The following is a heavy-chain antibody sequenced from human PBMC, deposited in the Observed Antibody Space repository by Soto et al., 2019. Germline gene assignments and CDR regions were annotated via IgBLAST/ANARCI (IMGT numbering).Heavy chain of an antibody. V-gene: IGHV4-4*02. J-gene: IGHJ4*02. CDR1: GGSISSSNW. Sequence: QVQLQESGPGLVKPSGTLSLTCAVSGGSISSSNWWSWVRQPPGKGLEWIGEIYHSGSTHYNPSLKCRVPISVDKSKNQFSLNLSSVTAADTAVYYCVRLDGASPGDFDYWGQGTLVTVSS. D-gene: IGHD1-26*01. CDR2: IYHSGST. CDR3: VRLDGASPGDFDY.